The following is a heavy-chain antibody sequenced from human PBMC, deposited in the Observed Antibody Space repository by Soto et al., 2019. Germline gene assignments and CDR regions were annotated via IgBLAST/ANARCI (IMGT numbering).Heavy chain of an antibody. V-gene: IGHV3-33*01. CDR3: AREKGPLKAGWFDP. J-gene: IGHJ5*02. CDR2: IWYDGSNK. D-gene: IGHD6-13*01. CDR1: GFTFSSYG. Sequence: QVQLVESGGGVVQPGRSLRLSCAASGFTFSSYGMHWVRQAPGKGLEWVAVIWYDGSNKYYADSVKGRFTISRDNSKNTLYLQMNSLRAEDTAVYYCAREKGPLKAGWFDPWGQGTLVTVSS.